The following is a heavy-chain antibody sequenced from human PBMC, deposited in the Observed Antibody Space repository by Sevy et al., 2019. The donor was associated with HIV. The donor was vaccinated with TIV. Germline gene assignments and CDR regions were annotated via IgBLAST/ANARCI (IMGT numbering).Heavy chain of an antibody. Sequence: GGSLRLSCAASGFTFSSYAMSWVRQAPGKGLEWVSAISGSGGSTYYADAVKGRFTTTRDNSKNTLYLQMSSRRAEETVVYYCAKDLYGQWLPPLFDYWGQGTLVTVSS. CDR3: AKDLYGQWLPPLFDY. J-gene: IGHJ4*02. D-gene: IGHD6-19*01. V-gene: IGHV3-23*01. CDR2: ISGSGGST. CDR1: GFTFSSYA.